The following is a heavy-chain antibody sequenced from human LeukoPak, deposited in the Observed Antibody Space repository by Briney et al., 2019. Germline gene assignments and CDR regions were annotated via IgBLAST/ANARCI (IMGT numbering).Heavy chain of an antibody. CDR1: GYTLTELS. J-gene: IGHJ4*02. CDR2: FDPEDGKT. CDR3: ATDRAWDYYDSSGFDY. Sequence: ASVKVSCKVSGYTLTELSMHWVRQAPGKGLEWMGGFDPEDGKTVFPQKFQGRVTMTEDTSTDTAYMELSSLRSEDTAVYYCATDRAWDYYDSSGFDYWGQGTLVTVSS. D-gene: IGHD3-22*01. V-gene: IGHV1-24*01.